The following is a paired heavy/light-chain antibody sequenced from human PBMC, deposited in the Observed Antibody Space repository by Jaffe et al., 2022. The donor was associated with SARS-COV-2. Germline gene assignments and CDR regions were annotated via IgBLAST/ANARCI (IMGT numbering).Light chain of an antibody. V-gene: IGKV1-39*01. J-gene: IGKJ4*01. CDR1: QTITTY. Sequence: DIQMTQSPSSLSASVGDRVTITCRASQTITTYLNWYQQKPGKAPELLIYATSSLQSGVPSRFSGSGSGTDFTLTIWSLQPDDVATYYCQQSYSTPLSFGGGTKVEIK. CDR3: QQSYSTPLS. CDR2: ATS.
Heavy chain of an antibody. D-gene: IGHD1-26*01. V-gene: IGHV4-59*01. J-gene: IGHJ4*02. CDR3: ARARSGSGTFRDYFDY. CDR2: IYYGGSI. CDR1: GGSLTNYY. Sequence: QVQLQESGPGLLKPSETLSLTCTVSGGSLTNYYWNWIRQPPGRGLEWIGYIYYGGSINYDPSLKSRVTMSVDTSKNQFSLNLYSVTAADTAVYYCARARSGSGTFRDYFDYWGQGALVTVSS.